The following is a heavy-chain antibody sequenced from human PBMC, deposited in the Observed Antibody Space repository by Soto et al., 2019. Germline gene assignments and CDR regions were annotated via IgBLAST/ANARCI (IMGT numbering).Heavy chain of an antibody. V-gene: IGHV4-30-2*01. Sequence: SETLSLTCAVSGASITSGDYSWSWVRQVPGKGLEWIGYIYHSGNTYYNPSLKSRVTFSVDRSKNQFSLKLNSVTAADTAVYYCRASGFGSGSSGTYYGMDVWGQGTTVTVSS. D-gene: IGHD3-10*01. CDR1: GASITSGDYS. CDR3: RASGFGSGSSGTYYGMDV. J-gene: IGHJ6*02. CDR2: IYHSGNT.